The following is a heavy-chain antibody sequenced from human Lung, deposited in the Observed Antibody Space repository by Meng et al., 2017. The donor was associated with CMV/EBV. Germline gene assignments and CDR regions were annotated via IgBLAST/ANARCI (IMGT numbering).Heavy chain of an antibody. Sequence: SLKISCXAPGYNFWIGWVRQMPGKGLEWMGIIYLRDSETKYSPSFQGQVTISADKSINTAYLQWSSLKASDTAMYYCARLSDDILTGYFVPPFDYWGQGTLVTVSS. J-gene: IGHJ4*02. CDR1: GYNFW. CDR2: IYLRDSET. CDR3: ARLSDDILTGYFVPPFDY. D-gene: IGHD3-9*01. V-gene: IGHV5-51*01.